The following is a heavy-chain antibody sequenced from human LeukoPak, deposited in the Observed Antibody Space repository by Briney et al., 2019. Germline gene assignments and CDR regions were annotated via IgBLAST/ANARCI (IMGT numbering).Heavy chain of an antibody. J-gene: IGHJ4*02. Sequence: GASVKVSCKASGYTFTSYGISWVRQAPGQGLEWMGWISAYNGSTNYAQKLQGRVTMTTDTSTSTAYMELRSLRSDGTAVYYCARDSDSSGYYQYYFDYWGQGTLVTVSS. CDR2: ISAYNGST. CDR3: ARDSDSSGYYQYYFDY. D-gene: IGHD3-22*01. V-gene: IGHV1-18*01. CDR1: GYTFTSYG.